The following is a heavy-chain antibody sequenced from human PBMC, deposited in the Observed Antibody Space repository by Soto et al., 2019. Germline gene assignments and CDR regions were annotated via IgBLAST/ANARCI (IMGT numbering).Heavy chain of an antibody. CDR3: ARVPSP. Sequence: QLQLQESGSGLVKPSQTLSLTCAVSGGSISSGGYSWSWIRQPPGKGLEWIGYIYHSGSTYYNPAPTGRVTISVDRSNNQSSLKLSSVTAADPALYYCARVPSPWGQGTLVTVSS. V-gene: IGHV4-30-2*01. CDR1: GGSISSGGYS. J-gene: IGHJ5*02. CDR2: IYHSGST.